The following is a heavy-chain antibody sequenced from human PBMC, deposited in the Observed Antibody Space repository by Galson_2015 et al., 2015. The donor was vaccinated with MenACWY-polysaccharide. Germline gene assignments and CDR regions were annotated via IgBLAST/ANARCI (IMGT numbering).Heavy chain of an antibody. V-gene: IGHV4-39*07. CDR2: IDDSGRT. Sequence: ETLSLTCSVSGGSISSSSYYWGWIRQPPGKGLEWIGNIDDSGRTYYNPSLRSRVTISTDTSRHQFSLKLSSVTAADTAFYYCGRVVGPPAVAVIGTAGRSFDHWGQGTLVTVSS. CDR3: GRVVGPPAVAVIGTAGRSFDH. J-gene: IGHJ4*02. D-gene: IGHD6-13*01. CDR1: GGSISSSSYY.